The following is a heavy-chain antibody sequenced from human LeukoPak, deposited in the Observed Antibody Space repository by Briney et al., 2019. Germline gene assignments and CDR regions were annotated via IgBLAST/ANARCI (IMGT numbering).Heavy chain of an antibody. Sequence: PGGSLRLSCAASGFTFSSYWMHWVRQAPGKGLVWVSRINTDGSSTSYADSVKGRFTISRDNAKNTLYLQMNSLRAEDTAVYYCAKRANRWEPTVFDYWGQGTLVTVSS. D-gene: IGHD1-26*01. CDR3: AKRANRWEPTVFDY. CDR2: INTDGSST. J-gene: IGHJ4*02. V-gene: IGHV3-74*01. CDR1: GFTFSSYW.